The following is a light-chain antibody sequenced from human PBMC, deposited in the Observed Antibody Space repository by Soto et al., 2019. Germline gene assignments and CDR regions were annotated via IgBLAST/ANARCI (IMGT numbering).Light chain of an antibody. J-gene: IGKJ1*01. CDR2: AAS. CDR3: QQSSSTLGT. Sequence: DIQMTQSPSSLSASVGDTVTITCRASQRISTYLNWYQQKPGRAPKLVISAASSLQSGFPTRFSGDGAGTDFTLTISSLQPEDVATYFCQQSSSTLGTFGQGTMV. V-gene: IGKV1-39*01. CDR1: QRISTY.